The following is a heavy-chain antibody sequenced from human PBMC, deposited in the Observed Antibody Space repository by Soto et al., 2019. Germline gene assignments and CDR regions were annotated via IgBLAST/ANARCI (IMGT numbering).Heavy chain of an antibody. V-gene: IGHV1-18*03. J-gene: IGHJ4*02. D-gene: IGHD3-10*01. CDR2: VSSYNGNT. Sequence: QVQLVQSGPEVKKPGASVTVSCKTSGYTFTDHGIDWVRQAPGQGLEWVGWVSSYNGNTNYAYNLKDRVIMTTDASTRTAYMELRGLRSDDMAVYYCAREVEGSYSPADFWGQGTPVTVSS. CDR3: AREVEGSYSPADF. CDR1: GYTFTDHG.